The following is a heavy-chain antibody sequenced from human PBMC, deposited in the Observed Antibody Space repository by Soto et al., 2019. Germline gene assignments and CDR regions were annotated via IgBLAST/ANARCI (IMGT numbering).Heavy chain of an antibody. V-gene: IGHV4-39*01. CDR1: DYSINSDTYY. Sequence: SETLSLACSVSDYSINSDTYYWGWIRQPPGKGLEWIGSIYYRGNAYYNPSLQTRVTISLDKSKSQFSLKLNSVTAADSAVYFCARLEGLTTIAYYFDFWGPGALVTVSS. CDR3: ARLEGLTTIAYYFDF. D-gene: IGHD2-21*02. J-gene: IGHJ4*02. CDR2: IYYRGNA.